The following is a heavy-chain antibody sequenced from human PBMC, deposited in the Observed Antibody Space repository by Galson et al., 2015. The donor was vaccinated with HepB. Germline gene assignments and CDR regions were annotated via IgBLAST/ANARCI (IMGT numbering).Heavy chain of an antibody. D-gene: IGHD4-17*01. Sequence: SLRLSCAASGFSFSTSAMAWVRQAPGKGLEWVSSISISGGTSYTGAVKGRFTISRNNSKNTLYLQMHSLRVEDTAVYFCAKEIRSHDYWGQGTLVTVSS. V-gene: IGHV3-23*01. J-gene: IGHJ4*02. CDR3: AKEIRSHDY. CDR1: GFSFSTSA. CDR2: ISISGGT.